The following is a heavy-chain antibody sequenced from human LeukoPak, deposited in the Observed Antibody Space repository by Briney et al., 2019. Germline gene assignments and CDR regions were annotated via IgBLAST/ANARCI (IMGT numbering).Heavy chain of an antibody. CDR2: ISPNNGDT. CDR1: GYTFTGYY. D-gene: IGHD5-18*01. CDR3: AAPGYKYGYVLDH. V-gene: IGHV1-2*02. J-gene: IGHJ4*02. Sequence: ASVKVFCKASGYTFTGYYMHGVREAPGQGPECMGWISPNNGDTRYSQKFQGRVTMTTDTSISTAYMELSGLTSDDTAVYYCAAPGYKYGYVLDHWGQGTLVTVSS.